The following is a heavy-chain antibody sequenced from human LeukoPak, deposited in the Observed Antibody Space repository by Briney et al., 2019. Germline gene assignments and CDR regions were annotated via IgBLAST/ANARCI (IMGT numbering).Heavy chain of an antibody. CDR1: GFTFSSYL. J-gene: IGHJ4*02. D-gene: IGHD6-19*01. V-gene: IGHV3-74*01. Sequence: PGGSLRLSCGASGFTFSSYLMHWVRQAPGKGLEWVSRIYSDGSTTTYADSVKGRFTISRDNAKNTLYLKMNSLRVEDTAVYYCARAPAGWYGCDYWGQGTLVTVSS. CDR2: IYSDGSTT. CDR3: ARAPAGWYGCDY.